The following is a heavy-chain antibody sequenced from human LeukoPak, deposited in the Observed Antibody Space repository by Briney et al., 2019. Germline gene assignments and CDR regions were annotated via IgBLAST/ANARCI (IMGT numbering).Heavy chain of an antibody. CDR1: GFSFDSYW. Sequence: QSGVSLRLSCVASGFSFDSYWMNWVRQAPGRGLEWVANINHDATEKYYVDSVKGRFTISRDNAKKSLYLQMNRLRADDTAVYHCARVRSAAAGPLDYWGQGTLVTVSS. D-gene: IGHD6-13*01. CDR3: ARVRSAAAGPLDY. J-gene: IGHJ4*02. V-gene: IGHV3-7*01. CDR2: INHDATEK.